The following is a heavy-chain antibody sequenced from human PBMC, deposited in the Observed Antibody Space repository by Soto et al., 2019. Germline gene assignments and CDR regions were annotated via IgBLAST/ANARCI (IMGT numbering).Heavy chain of an antibody. J-gene: IGHJ1*01. CDR2: ISAYNGNT. CDR1: GYTFTSYG. Sequence: GASVKVSCKASGYTFTSYGISWVRQAPGQGLEWMGWISAYNGNTNYAQKLQGRVTMTTDTSTSTAYMELRSLRSDDTAVYYCAREPKTYYYDSSGYRPLQHWGQGTLVTVSS. CDR3: AREPKTYYYDSSGYRPLQH. V-gene: IGHV1-18*01. D-gene: IGHD3-22*01.